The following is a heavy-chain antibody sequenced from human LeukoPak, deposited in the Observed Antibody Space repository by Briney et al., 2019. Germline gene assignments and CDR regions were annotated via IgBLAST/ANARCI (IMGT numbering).Heavy chain of an antibody. Sequence: ASVKVSCKASGGTFSSYAISWVRQAPGQGLEWMGGIIPIFGTANYAQKFQGRVTITTDESTSTGYMELSSLRSEDTAVYYCATRRGVNWNYEEYYFDYWGQGTLVTVSS. V-gene: IGHV1-69*05. CDR1: GGTFSSYA. D-gene: IGHD1-7*01. J-gene: IGHJ4*02. CDR3: ATRRGVNWNYEEYYFDY. CDR2: IIPIFGTA.